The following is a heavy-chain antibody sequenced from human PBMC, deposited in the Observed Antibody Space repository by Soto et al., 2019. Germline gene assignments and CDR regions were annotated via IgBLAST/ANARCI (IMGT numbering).Heavy chain of an antibody. CDR2: ISYDGSNK. CDR3: AKEYSGYANRDAFDI. D-gene: IGHD5-12*01. J-gene: IGHJ3*02. CDR1: GFTFSSYG. Sequence: QVQLVESGGGVVQPGRSLRLSCAASGFTFSSYGMHWVRQAPGKGLEWVAVISYDGSNKYYADSVKGRFTISRDNSKNTLYLQMNSLRAEDTAVYYCAKEYSGYANRDAFDIWGQGTMVTVSS. V-gene: IGHV3-30*18.